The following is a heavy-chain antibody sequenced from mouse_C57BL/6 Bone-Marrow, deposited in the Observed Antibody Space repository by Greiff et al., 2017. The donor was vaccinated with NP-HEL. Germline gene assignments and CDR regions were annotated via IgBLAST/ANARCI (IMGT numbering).Heavy chain of an antibody. CDR2: IDPENGDT. D-gene: IGHD1-1*01. CDR3: TTEGLIPPHY. Sequence: VQLQQSGAELVRPGASVKLSCTASGFNIKDDYMHWVKQRPEQGLEWIGWIDPENGDTEYASKFQGKATITADTSSNTAYLQLSSLTSEDAAVYYCTTEGLIPPHYWGQGTTLTVSS. V-gene: IGHV14-4*01. J-gene: IGHJ2*01. CDR1: GFNIKDDY.